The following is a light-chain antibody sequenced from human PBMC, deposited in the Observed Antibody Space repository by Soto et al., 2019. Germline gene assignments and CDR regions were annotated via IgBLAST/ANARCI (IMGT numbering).Light chain of an antibody. V-gene: IGLV1-51*01. CDR3: GTWDSSLSVVV. CDR2: DSD. Sequence: QSVLTQPHSVSGSPGQSVTISCTGTSNDIGGYNSVSWYQRHPGKAPKLLIYDSDKRPSGIPDRFSGSKSGTSATLGITGLQTGDEADYYCGTWDSSLSVVVFGGGTKLTVL. J-gene: IGLJ2*01. CDR1: SNDIGGYNS.